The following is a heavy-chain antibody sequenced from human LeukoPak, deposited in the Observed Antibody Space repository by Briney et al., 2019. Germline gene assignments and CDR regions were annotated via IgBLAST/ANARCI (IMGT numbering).Heavy chain of an antibody. CDR3: ARDKATSSWYPYNWFDP. J-gene: IGHJ5*02. CDR2: ISYDGSNK. D-gene: IGHD6-13*01. CDR1: GFTFNSYA. V-gene: IGHV3-30-3*01. Sequence: GGSLRLSCAASGFTFNSYAMHWVRQAPGKGLEWVAVISYDGSNKYYADSVKGRFTISRDNSKNTLYLQMNSLRAEDTAVYYCARDKATSSWYPYNWFDPWGQGTLVTVSS.